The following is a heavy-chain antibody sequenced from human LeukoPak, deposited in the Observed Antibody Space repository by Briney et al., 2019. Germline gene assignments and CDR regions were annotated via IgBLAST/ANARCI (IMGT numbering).Heavy chain of an antibody. V-gene: IGHV3-21*01. CDR2: ISSSSSYI. J-gene: IGHJ6*04. CDR1: GFTFSSYS. D-gene: IGHD2-2*01. Sequence: GGSLRLSCAASGFTFSSYSMNWVRQAPGKGLEWVSSISSSSSYIYYADSVKGRFTISRDNAKNSLYLQMNSLRAEDMAVYYCARGEAAIFYYYGMDVWGKGTTVTVSS. CDR3: ARGEAAIFYYYGMDV.